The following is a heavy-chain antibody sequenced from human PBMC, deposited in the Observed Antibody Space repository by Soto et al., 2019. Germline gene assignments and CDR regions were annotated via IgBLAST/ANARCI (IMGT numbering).Heavy chain of an antibody. V-gene: IGHV4-39*01. D-gene: IGHD6-13*01. CDR2: IYYSGST. CDR1: GGSISSSSYY. Sequence: SETLSLTCTVSGGSISSSSYYWGWIRQPPGKGLEWIGSIYYSGSTYYNPSLKSRVTISVDTSKNQFSLKLSSVTAADTAVYYCARGRKQQLVDSWGQGTLVTVSS. J-gene: IGHJ4*02. CDR3: ARGRKQQLVDS.